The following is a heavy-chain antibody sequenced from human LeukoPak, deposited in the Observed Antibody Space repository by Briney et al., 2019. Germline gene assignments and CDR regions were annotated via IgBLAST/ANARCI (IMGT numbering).Heavy chain of an antibody. Sequence: GESLKISCEGSGYNFDSYWIAWVRQTPVKGLEWMGIIYPGDSDTRYSPSFEGQVTMSADRSINTVYVQWSSLKASDTAIYYCARRLDYFDTRNGIHLTGLDPWGQGTLVTVSS. V-gene: IGHV5-51*01. CDR1: GYNFDSYW. CDR2: IYPGDSDT. CDR3: ARRLDYFDTRNGIHLTGLDP. J-gene: IGHJ5*02. D-gene: IGHD3-22*01.